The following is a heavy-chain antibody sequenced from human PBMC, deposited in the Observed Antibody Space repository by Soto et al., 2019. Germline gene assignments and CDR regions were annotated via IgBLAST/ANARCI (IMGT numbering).Heavy chain of an antibody. V-gene: IGHV4-39*01. D-gene: IGHD5-12*01. J-gene: IGHJ6*02. CDR3: ARHGDGYLYYYYYYGMDV. CDR1: GGSISSSSYY. Sequence: SSETLSLTCTVSGGSISSSSYYWGWIRQPPGKGLEWIGSIYYSGSTNYNPSLKSRVTISVDTSKNQFSLKLSSVTAADTAVYYCARHGDGYLYYYYYYGMDVWGQGTTVTVSS. CDR2: IYYSGST.